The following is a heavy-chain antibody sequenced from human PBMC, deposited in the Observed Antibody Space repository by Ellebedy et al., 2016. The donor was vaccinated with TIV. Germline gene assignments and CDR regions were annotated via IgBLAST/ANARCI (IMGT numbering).Heavy chain of an antibody. D-gene: IGHD2/OR15-2a*01. Sequence: GESLKISCKGSGYSFPTYWIGWVRPMPGQGLEWIGIIYPGDSDTRYSPSFQGQVTISPDKSISTAYLQWSSLKASDTAMYYCARPNMGYYYMDVWGEGTTVTVSS. V-gene: IGHV5-51*01. J-gene: IGHJ6*03. CDR2: IYPGDSDT. CDR1: GYSFPTYW. CDR3: ARPNMGYYYMDV.